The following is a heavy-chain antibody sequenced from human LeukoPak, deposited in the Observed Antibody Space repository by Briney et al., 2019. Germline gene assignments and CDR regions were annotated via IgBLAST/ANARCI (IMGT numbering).Heavy chain of an antibody. Sequence: SVKVSCTASGGTFSSYAISWVRHAPGQGLEWMGRIITILGIANYAQKFQGRVTITADKSTSTAYMELSSLRSEATAVYYCAITYFDESSGYPRDYWGQGTLVTVSS. CDR3: AITYFDESSGYPRDY. J-gene: IGHJ4*02. CDR2: IITILGIA. D-gene: IGHD3-22*01. V-gene: IGHV1-69*04. CDR1: GGTFSSYA.